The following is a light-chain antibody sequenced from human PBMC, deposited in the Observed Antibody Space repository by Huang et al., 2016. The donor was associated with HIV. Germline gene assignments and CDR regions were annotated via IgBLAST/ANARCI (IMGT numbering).Light chain of an antibody. J-gene: IGKJ5*01. CDR3: QQLHTYPIT. Sequence: AVQLTQSPSSLSASVGDTVIISCRASQDIGTSFAWYQQRTGRAPKLLLSAASTLQTGVPARFSGDSAGTYFTLFITNLQPEDFATYYCQQLHTYPITFGQGTRLDIK. CDR1: QDIGTS. V-gene: IGKV1-13*02. CDR2: AAS.